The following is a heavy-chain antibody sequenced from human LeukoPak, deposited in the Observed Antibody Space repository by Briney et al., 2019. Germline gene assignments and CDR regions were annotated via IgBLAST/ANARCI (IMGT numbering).Heavy chain of an antibody. D-gene: IGHD2-21*02. CDR3: ARGRGYNCGGDCYPSPDFDY. V-gene: IGHV4-30-2*01. Sequence: PSETLSLTCAVSGGSISSGGYSWSWIRQPPGKGLEWIGYIYHSGSTYYNPSLKSRVTISVDRSKNQFSLKLSSVTAADTAVYYCARGRGYNCGGDCYPSPDFDYWGQGTLVTVSS. CDR2: IYHSGST. CDR1: GGSISSGGYS. J-gene: IGHJ4*02.